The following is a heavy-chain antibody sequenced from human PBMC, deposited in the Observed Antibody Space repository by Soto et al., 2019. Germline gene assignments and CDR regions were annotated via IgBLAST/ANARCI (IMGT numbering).Heavy chain of an antibody. CDR2: IKGDGSSL. CDR1: GFTFTTYW. V-gene: IGHV3-74*01. CDR3: ARVLKNYYGVDV. Sequence: EVKVVESGGGLVQPGGSLRLSCAASGFTFTTYWMHWVRQVPGKGLVWVSRIKGDGSSLSYADSVRGRFTISRDNVENTVYRQMGSLRADDTAVYYCARVLKNYYGVDVWGQGTTVTVSS. J-gene: IGHJ6*01.